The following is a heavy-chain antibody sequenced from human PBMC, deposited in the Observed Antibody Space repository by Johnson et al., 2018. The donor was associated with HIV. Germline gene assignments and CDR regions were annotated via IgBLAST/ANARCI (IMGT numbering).Heavy chain of an antibody. V-gene: IGHV3-20*04. Sequence: QLVESGGGVVRPGGSLRLSCAASGFTFDDYGMSWVRQAPGKGLEWVSGIHWTGGSTGYADSVQGRFTIARDNSKNTLYLQMNSLRAEDTAVYYCARQAAAGAFDIWGQGTMVTVSS. CDR3: ARQAAAGAFDI. J-gene: IGHJ3*02. D-gene: IGHD6-13*01. CDR2: IHWTGGST. CDR1: GFTFDDYG.